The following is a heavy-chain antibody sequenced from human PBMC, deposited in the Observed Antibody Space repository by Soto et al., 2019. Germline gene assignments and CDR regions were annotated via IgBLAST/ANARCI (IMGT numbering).Heavy chain of an antibody. CDR1: GYTFTSYG. CDR2: INAANGDT. D-gene: IGHD6-13*01. Sequence: SVRVSCKASGYTFTSYGIHWVRQASGQRVEWMGWINAANGDTKYSPKFQGRVTITRDTSASTAYMELSSLRSEDTAVYYCVRRHVSATGIDWFDPWGQGTRVTVSS. V-gene: IGHV1-3*01. CDR3: VRRHVSATGIDWFDP. J-gene: IGHJ5*02.